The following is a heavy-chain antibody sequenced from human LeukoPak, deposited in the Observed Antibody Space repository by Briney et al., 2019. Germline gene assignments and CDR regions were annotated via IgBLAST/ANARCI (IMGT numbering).Heavy chain of an antibody. CDR2: IIPIFGTA. CDR3: ARANGVLWFGEL. CDR1: GYTFTSYG. J-gene: IGHJ1*01. Sequence: ASVKVSCKASGYTFTSYGISWVRQAPGQGLEWMGGIIPIFGTANYAQKFQGRVTITADESTSTAYMELSSLRSEDTAVYYCARANGVLWFGELWGQGTLVTVSS. D-gene: IGHD3-10*01. V-gene: IGHV1-69*13.